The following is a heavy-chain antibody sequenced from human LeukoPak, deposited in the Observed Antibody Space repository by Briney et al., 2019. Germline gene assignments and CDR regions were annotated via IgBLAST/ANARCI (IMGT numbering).Heavy chain of an antibody. D-gene: IGHD2-2*01. CDR1: GFTFSSYA. V-gene: IGHV3-30-3*01. CDR3: ASDIVVVPAAHLDIDY. J-gene: IGHJ4*02. Sequence: PGGSLRLSCIASGFTFSSYAMHWVRQAPGKGLEWVAVISYDGSNKYYADSVKGRFTISRDNSKNTLYLQMNSLRAEDTAVYYCASDIVVVPAAHLDIDYWGQGTLVTVSS. CDR2: ISYDGSNK.